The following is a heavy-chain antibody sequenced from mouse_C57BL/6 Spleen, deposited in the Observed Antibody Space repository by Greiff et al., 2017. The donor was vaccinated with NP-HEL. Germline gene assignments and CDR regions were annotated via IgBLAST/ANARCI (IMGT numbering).Heavy chain of an antibody. CDR1: GYTFTSYW. D-gene: IGHD2-13*01. V-gene: IGHV1-53*01. Sequence: QVQLQQPGTELVKPGASVKLSCKASGYTFTSYWMHWVKQRPGQGLEWIGNINPSNGGTNYNEKFKGKATLTGDKSSSTAYMQLSSLTSEDSAVYYCAREDGDLAWFAYWGQGTLVTVSA. CDR2: INPSNGGT. CDR3: AREDGDLAWFAY. J-gene: IGHJ3*01.